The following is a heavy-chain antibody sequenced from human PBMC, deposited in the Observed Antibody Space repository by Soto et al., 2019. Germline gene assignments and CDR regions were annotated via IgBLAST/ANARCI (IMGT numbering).Heavy chain of an antibody. V-gene: IGHV3-48*02. D-gene: IGHD3-9*01. CDR2: ISSSSSII. Sequence: EVQLVESGGGLVQPGGSLRLSCAASGFTFSSYSMNWVRQAPGKGLEWVSYISSSSSIIYYGASVKGRFTISRDNAKNSLYLQMNSLRDEDTAVYYCARRDGGTGYSAFDYWGQGTLVTVSS. CDR1: GFTFSSYS. J-gene: IGHJ4*02. CDR3: ARRDGGTGYSAFDY.